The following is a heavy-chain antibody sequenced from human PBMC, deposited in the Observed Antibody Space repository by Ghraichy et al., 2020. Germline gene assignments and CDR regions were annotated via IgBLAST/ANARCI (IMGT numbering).Heavy chain of an antibody. CDR2: ISSSTI. J-gene: IGHJ6*02. V-gene: IGHV3-48*01. CDR3: ARLPRIAVAGHVGAYYYYGMDV. D-gene: IGHD6-19*01. Sequence: GGSLRLSCAASGFTFSSYSMNWVRQAPGKGLEWVSYISSSTIYYADSVKGRFTISRDNAKNSLYLQMNSLRAEDTAVYYCARLPRIAVAGHVGAYYYYGMDVWGQGTTVTVSS. CDR1: GFTFSSYS.